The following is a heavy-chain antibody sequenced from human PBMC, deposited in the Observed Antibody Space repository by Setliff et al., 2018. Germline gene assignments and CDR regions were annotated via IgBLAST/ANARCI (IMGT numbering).Heavy chain of an antibody. V-gene: IGHV1-46*01. D-gene: IGHD3-22*01. J-gene: IGHJ3*02. CDR1: GYTFTSHY. Sequence: ASVKVSCKASGYTFTSHYMHWVRQAPGLGLEWMGTINPSCGRTSYAQKFQGRVTMTRDTSTSTVYMDMSSLRSEDTAVYYCARDVFPYHYEGAFDIWG. CDR2: INPSCGRT. CDR3: ARDVFPYHYEGAFDI.